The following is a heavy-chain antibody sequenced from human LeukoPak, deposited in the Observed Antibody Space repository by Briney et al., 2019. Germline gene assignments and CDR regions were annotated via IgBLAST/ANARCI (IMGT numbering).Heavy chain of an antibody. J-gene: IGHJ4*02. CDR1: GFTFSSYA. CDR3: ARDQAAAAFGYFDY. D-gene: IGHD6-13*01. V-gene: IGHV3-30*04. CDR2: ISYDGSNK. Sequence: PGGSLRLSCAASGFTFSSYAMHWVRQAPGKGLEWVAVISYDGSNKYYADSVKGRFTISRDNSKNTLYLQMNSLRAEDTAVYYCARDQAAAAFGYFDYWGQGTLVTVSS.